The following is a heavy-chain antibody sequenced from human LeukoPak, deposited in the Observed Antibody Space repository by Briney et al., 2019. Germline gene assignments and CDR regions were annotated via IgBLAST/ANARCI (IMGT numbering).Heavy chain of an antibody. CDR3: TTDLQALVVVDEKN. D-gene: IGHD3-22*01. V-gene: IGHV3-74*01. J-gene: IGHJ4*02. CDR1: GFTFSSYW. Sequence: AGGSLRLSCAPSGFTFSSYWMHWVRHPPGKGLVWVSRINTDGSSANYADSVKGRFTVSRDNAKNTLYLQMNSVRAEDTAVYYCTTDLQALVVVDEKNWGQGTLVTVSS. CDR2: INTDGSSA.